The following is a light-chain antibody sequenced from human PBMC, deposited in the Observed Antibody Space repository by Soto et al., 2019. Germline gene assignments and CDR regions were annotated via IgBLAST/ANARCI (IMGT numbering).Light chain of an antibody. Sequence: EIVMTQSPATLSVSPGERATLSCRASQSVSSNLAWYQQKPGQAPRLLISVASTRATGIPARFIGSGSGTEFTLTISSLQSEDFAIYYCQQYNDWPPTWTFGQGTKVEIK. J-gene: IGKJ1*01. CDR3: QQYNDWPPTWT. CDR2: VAS. V-gene: IGKV3-15*01. CDR1: QSVSSN.